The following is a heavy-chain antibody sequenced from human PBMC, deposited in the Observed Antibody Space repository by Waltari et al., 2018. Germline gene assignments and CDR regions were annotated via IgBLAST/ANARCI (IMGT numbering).Heavy chain of an antibody. D-gene: IGHD3-16*01. CDR2: ISSSVGAM. V-gene: IGHV3-48*03. Sequence: EVQLVESGGGLVQPGGSLRLSCAASGFTFSDNEMNWVRQAPGKGLEWLSYISSSVGAMFYADSGKGRVTISRDNAKNSLYLQLNSLRAEETAIYYCVRDKAGWGRWFDPWGQGTLVTVSS. J-gene: IGHJ5*02. CDR3: VRDKAGWGRWFDP. CDR1: GFTFSDNE.